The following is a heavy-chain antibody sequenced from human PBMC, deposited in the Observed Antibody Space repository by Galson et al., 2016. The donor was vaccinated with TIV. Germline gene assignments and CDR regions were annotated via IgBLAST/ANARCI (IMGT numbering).Heavy chain of an antibody. CDR3: ARAFWTGNYFFDF. V-gene: IGHV5-51*01. Sequence: IGWVRQMPGKGLEWVAIIYPGDSETRYSPSFQGQVTISADKSINTAFVQWSSLKASDTAMYYCARAFWTGNYFFDFWGQGTLVTVSS. D-gene: IGHD3/OR15-3a*01. J-gene: IGHJ4*02. CDR2: IYPGDSET.